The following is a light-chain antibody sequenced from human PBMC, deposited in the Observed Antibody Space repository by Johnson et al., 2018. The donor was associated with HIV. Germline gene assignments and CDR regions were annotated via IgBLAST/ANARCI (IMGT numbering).Light chain of an antibody. V-gene: IGLV1-51*02. CDR2: EDK. J-gene: IGLJ1*01. CDR1: SSNIGNNH. CDR3: ATWVGSLTIGGV. Sequence: QLVLTQPPSVSAAPGQKVTISCSGSSSNIGNNHVSWYQQFPGAAPKLLIYEDKKRPSGSNDRFSGSKSGTSATLGITGLQTGDEADYYCATWVGSLTIGGVFGTGTKLTVL.